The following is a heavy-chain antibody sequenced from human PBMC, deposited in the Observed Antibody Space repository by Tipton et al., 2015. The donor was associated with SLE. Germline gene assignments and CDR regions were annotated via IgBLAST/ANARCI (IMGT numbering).Heavy chain of an antibody. CDR3: ARALLRYFD. CDR2: IYYSGST. CDR1: GGSFSGYY. Sequence: GLVKPSETLSLTCAVYGGSFSGYYWSWIRQPPGKGLEWIGYIYYSGSTNYNPSLKSRVTISVDTSKNQFSLKLSSVTAADTAVYYCARALLRYFDWGQGTLVTVSS. J-gene: IGHJ4*02. V-gene: IGHV4-59*12. D-gene: IGHD3-9*01.